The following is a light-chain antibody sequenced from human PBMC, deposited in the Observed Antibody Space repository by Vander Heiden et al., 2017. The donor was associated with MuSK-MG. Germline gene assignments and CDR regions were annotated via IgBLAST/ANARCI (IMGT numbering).Light chain of an antibody. CDR3: HHYGDSSRT. CDR1: QSVSTTY. Sequence: EIVLTQSPGTLSLSPGERATLSCRASQSVSTTYFAWYQHKSGQAPNLLIYGTDRRATGIPDFTLTISRLEPEDFGVYYCHHYGDSSRTFGQGTKVEI. V-gene: IGKV3-20*01. CDR2: GTD. J-gene: IGKJ1*01.